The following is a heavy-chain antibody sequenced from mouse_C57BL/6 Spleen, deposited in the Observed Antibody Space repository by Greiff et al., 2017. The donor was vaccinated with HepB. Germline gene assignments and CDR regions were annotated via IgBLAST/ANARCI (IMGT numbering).Heavy chain of an antibody. D-gene: IGHD1-1*01. V-gene: IGHV1-5*01. J-gene: IGHJ1*03. CDR3: TSQYYGSSYWYFDV. Sequence: EVQLQQSGTVLARPGASVKMSCKTSGYTFTSYWMHWVKQRPGQGLEWIGAIYPGNSDTSYNQKFKGKAKLTAVTSASTAYMELSSLTNEDSAVYYCTSQYYGSSYWYFDVWGTGTTVTVSS. CDR1: GYTFTSYW. CDR2: IYPGNSDT.